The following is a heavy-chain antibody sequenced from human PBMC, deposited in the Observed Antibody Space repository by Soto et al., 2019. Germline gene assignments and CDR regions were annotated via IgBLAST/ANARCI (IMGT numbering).Heavy chain of an antibody. V-gene: IGHV4-59*01. CDR3: ARGMSGSWYPVNWFDP. CDR1: GGSISSYY. Sequence: ETLSLTCTVSGGSISSYYWSWIRQPPGKGLEWIGYIYYSGSTNYNPSLKSRVTISVDTSKNQFSLKLSSVTAADTAVYYCARGMSGSWYPVNWFDPWGQGTLVTVSS. J-gene: IGHJ5*02. CDR2: IYYSGST. D-gene: IGHD6-13*01.